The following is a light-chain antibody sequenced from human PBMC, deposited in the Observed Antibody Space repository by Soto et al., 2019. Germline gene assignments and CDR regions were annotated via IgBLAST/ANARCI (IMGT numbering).Light chain of an antibody. J-gene: IGKJ1*01. Sequence: EIVMTQSPATLSVSPGERATLSCRASQSVSSSLAWYQQKPGQAPRLLIYGASTRATGIPARFTGSGSGTDFTLTISSLQSEDFAVYYCQQYDKWPPWTFGQGTKVEIK. CDR1: QSVSSS. V-gene: IGKV3-15*01. CDR2: GAS. CDR3: QQYDKWPPWT.